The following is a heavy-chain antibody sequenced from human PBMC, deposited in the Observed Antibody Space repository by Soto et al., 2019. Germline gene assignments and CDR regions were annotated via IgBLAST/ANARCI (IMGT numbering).Heavy chain of an antibody. CDR2: INAGNGNT. CDR3: ARERGYYDSSGYYGYFQH. D-gene: IGHD3-22*01. V-gene: IGHV1-3*01. CDR1: GYTFTSYA. J-gene: IGHJ1*01. Sequence: QVQLVQSGAEVKKPGASVKVSCKASGYTFTSYAMHWVRQAPGQRLEWMGWINAGNGNTKYSQKFQGRVTITRDTSASTAYMELSSLRSEDTAVYYCARERGYYDSSGYYGYFQHWDQGTLVTVSS.